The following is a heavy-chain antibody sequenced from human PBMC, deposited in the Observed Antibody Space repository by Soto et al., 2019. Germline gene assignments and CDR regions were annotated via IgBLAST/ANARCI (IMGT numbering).Heavy chain of an antibody. J-gene: IGHJ6*02. CDR3: ARHHGSRGYYCGLDV. D-gene: IGHD3-10*01. V-gene: IGHV5-51*01. Sequence: GESLKISCKGSGYSFTSYWINWVRQMPGKGLEWMGIIYPGDSDTRYSPSFQGQVTISADKSIDTAYLQWRSLKASDTAVYYCARHHGSRGYYCGLDVWGQGTTGTVAS. CDR2: IYPGDSDT. CDR1: GYSFTSYW.